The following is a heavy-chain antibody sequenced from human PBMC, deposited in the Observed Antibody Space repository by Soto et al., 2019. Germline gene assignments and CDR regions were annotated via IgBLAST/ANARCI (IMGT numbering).Heavy chain of an antibody. CDR3: ARCLFRYCTSTSCYGTAYYYYGMDV. D-gene: IGHD2-2*01. V-gene: IGHV1-69*13. CDR1: GGTFSSYA. CDR2: IIPIFGTA. Sequence: SVKVSCKASGGTFSSYAISWVRQAPGQGLEWMGGIIPIFGTANYAQKFQGRVTITADESTSTAYMELSSLRSEDTAVYYCARCLFRYCTSTSCYGTAYYYYGMDVWGQGTTVPVCS. J-gene: IGHJ6*02.